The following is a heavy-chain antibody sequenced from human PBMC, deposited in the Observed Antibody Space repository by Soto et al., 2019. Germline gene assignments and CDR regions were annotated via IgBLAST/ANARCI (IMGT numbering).Heavy chain of an antibody. J-gene: IGHJ6*02. D-gene: IGHD1-26*01. V-gene: IGHV5-51*01. CDR2: IFPGDSDT. CDR3: ARRDYSGRDDYYYGMDV. Sequence: ESLKLSCNGSGYSFTSYWIGWVRQMPGKGLEWIGIIFPGDSDTRYCPSFPGQVTISADKSISTAYLQRSSLKASDTAMYYWARRDYSGRDDYYYGMDVWGQGTTVTVSS. CDR1: GYSFTSYW.